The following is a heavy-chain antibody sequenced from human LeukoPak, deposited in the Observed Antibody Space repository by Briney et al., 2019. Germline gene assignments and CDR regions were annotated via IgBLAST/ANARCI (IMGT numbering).Heavy chain of an antibody. V-gene: IGHV4-34*01. D-gene: IGHD5-18*01. CDR3: ARGRGYSYGYAGGY. Sequence: GSLRLSCAASGFTFSSYSMNWVRQAPGKGLEWIGEINHSGSTNYNPSLKSRVTISVDTSKNQFSLKLSSVTAADTAVYYCARGRGYSYGYAGGYWGQGTLVTVSS. CDR2: INHSGST. J-gene: IGHJ4*02. CDR1: GFTFSSYS.